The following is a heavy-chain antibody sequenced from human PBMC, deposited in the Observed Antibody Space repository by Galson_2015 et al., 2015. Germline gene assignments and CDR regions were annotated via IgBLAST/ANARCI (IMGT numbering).Heavy chain of an antibody. CDR3: ARHPLKRWYFDL. Sequence: SLRLSCAASGFTFSSYPMSWVRQAPGKRLEWVSTISGSGGSTYYADSVKGRFTISRDNSKNTLYLQMNSLRAEDTAVYSCARHPLKRWYFDLWGRGTLGTVPS. CDR2: ISGSGGST. V-gene: IGHV3-23*01. CDR1: GFTFSSYP. D-gene: IGHD6-25*01. J-gene: IGHJ2*01.